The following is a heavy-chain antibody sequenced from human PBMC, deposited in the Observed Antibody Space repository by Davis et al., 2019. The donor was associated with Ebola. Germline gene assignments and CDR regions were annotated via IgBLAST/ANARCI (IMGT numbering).Heavy chain of an antibody. CDR2: IGSDTAT. CDR1: GVTLSSCA. CDR3: ASIYNYYYMDV. Sequence: GESLKISCAASGVTLSSCAMSWVRQSPGEGLEWVSGIGSDTATHYADSVRGRFTISRDDSKNTLFLQMNSLRAEDTAVYFCASIYNYYYMDVWGKGTTVIVSS. J-gene: IGHJ6*03. D-gene: IGHD3-3*02. V-gene: IGHV3-23*01.